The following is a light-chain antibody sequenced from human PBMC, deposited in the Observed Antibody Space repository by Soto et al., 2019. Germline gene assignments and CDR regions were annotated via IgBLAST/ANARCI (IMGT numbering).Light chain of an antibody. J-gene: IGKJ2*01. CDR2: DAS. V-gene: IGKV1-33*01. CDR3: QQYYNLPYT. CDR1: QDIRKF. Sequence: DIEMTQSPSSLSASVGDRVTITCQASQDIRKFLNWFQQRPGVAPKLLIYDASNLETGVPSRFSAGGSGTHFTFTITSLQPEDTGIYFCQQYYNLPYTFAQGTKVGI.